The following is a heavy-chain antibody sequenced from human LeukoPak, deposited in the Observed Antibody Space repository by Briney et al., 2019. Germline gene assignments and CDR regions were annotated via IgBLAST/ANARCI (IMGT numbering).Heavy chain of an antibody. CDR1: GVSISTYF. CDR2: IYYSGST. D-gene: IGHD6-13*01. V-gene: IGHV4-59*04. CDR3: ASLGYSSSWYYFDY. Sequence: SETLSLTCSVSGVSISTYFWSWIRQPPGKGLEWLGNIYYSGSTYYNPSLKSRVTISVDTSKNQFSLKLSSVTAADTAVYYCASLGYSSSWYYFDYWGQGTLVTVSS. J-gene: IGHJ4*02.